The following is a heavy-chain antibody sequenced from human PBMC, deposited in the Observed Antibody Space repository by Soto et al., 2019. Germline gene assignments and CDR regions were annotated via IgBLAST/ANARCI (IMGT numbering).Heavy chain of an antibody. J-gene: IGHJ6*02. Sequence: KTSETLSLTCTVSGGSISSGDYYWSWIRQPPGKGLEWIGYIYYSGSTYYNPSLKSRVTISVDTSKNQFSLKLSSVTAADTAVYYCARVPLSSSPLRDYYYYYGMDVWGQGTTVTVSS. CDR2: IYYSGST. V-gene: IGHV4-30-4*01. CDR1: GGSISSGDYY. D-gene: IGHD6-13*01. CDR3: ARVPLSSSPLRDYYYYYGMDV.